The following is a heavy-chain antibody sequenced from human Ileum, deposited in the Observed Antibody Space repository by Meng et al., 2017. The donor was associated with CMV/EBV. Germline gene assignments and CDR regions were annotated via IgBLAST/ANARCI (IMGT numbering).Heavy chain of an antibody. D-gene: IGHD5-24*01. CDR3: ARGRRDDYNFGWFDP. J-gene: IGHJ5*02. V-gene: IGHV4-61*02. CDR2: IYTTENT. Sequence: DSISSDDYYWTWIRQPAGKGLEWIGRIYTTENTDYNPSLKSRVTISTETSKNQFSLKLRSVTAADTAVYYCARGRRDDYNFGWFDPWGQGTLVTVSS. CDR1: DSISSDDYY.